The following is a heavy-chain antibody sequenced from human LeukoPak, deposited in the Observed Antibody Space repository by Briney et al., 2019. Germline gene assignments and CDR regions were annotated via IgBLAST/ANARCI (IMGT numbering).Heavy chain of an antibody. CDR2: IKQDGSEK. V-gene: IGHV3-7*03. J-gene: IGHJ4*02. Sequence: GGSLRLSCAASGFTFSSYWMSWVRQAPGKGLELVANIKQDGSEKYYVDSVKGRFTISRDNAKNSLYLQMNSLRAEDTAVYYCARDRGYDYVTHPDYWGQGTLVTVSS. CDR1: GFTFSSYW. D-gene: IGHD5-12*01. CDR3: ARDRGYDYVTHPDY.